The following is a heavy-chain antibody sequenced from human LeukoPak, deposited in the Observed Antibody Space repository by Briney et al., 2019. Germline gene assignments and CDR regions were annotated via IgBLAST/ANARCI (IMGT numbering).Heavy chain of an antibody. V-gene: IGHV3-21*01. CDR3: AKDAELGPSATYFDY. CDR1: GFTFSSYS. D-gene: IGHD7-27*01. CDR2: ISSSSSYI. J-gene: IGHJ4*02. Sequence: GGSLRLSCAASGFTFSSYSMNWVRQAPGRGLEWVSSISSSSSYIYYADSVKGRFTISRDNAKNSLYLQMNSLRAEDTAVYYCAKDAELGPSATYFDYWGQGTLVTVSS.